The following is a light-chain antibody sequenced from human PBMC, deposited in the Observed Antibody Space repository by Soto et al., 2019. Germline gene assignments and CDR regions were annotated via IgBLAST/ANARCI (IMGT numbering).Light chain of an antibody. CDR1: QSVSTN. V-gene: IGKV3-15*01. J-gene: IGKJ4*01. Sequence: EIVLTQSPGTLSFSPGERATLSCRASQSVSTNLAWYQQKPGQAPRLLIYGASTRATGIPARFSGSGSGTEFTLTISGLQSEDFAVYYCQQYNNWPLTFGGGTKV. CDR3: QQYNNWPLT. CDR2: GAS.